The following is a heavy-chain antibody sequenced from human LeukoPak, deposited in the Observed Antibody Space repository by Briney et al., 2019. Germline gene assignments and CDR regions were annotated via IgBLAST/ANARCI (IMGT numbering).Heavy chain of an antibody. CDR1: GGFINSHY. CDR2: IYYIGST. Sequence: KPSETLSLTCTVSGGFINSHYWSWIRQPPGKGLEWIGYIYYIGSTNYNPSLTSRVAISLDRTKNQFSLKLTSVTAADTAVYCCARRAADDAFDLWGQGTLVTVSS. J-gene: IGHJ3*01. V-gene: IGHV4-59*08. CDR3: ARRAADDAFDL.